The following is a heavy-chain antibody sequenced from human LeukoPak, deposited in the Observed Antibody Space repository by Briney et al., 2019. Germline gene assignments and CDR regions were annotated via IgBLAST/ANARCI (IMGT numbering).Heavy chain of an antibody. V-gene: IGHV1-18*04. D-gene: IGHD1-26*01. Sequence: GASVKVSCKASGYIFTSYFMHWVRQAPGQGLEWMGWISAYNGNTNYAQKLQGRVTMTTDTSTSTAYMELRSLRSDDTAVYYCAGRISGSYLPFDYWGQGTLVTVSS. J-gene: IGHJ4*02. CDR3: AGRISGSYLPFDY. CDR2: ISAYNGNT. CDR1: GYIFTSYF.